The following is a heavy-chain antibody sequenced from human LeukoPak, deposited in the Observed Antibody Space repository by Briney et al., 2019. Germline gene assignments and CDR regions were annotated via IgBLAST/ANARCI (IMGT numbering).Heavy chain of an antibody. Sequence: SETLSLTCTVSGGSMGPYHWGWIRQPPGKGLEWTGYIYYSGSTNYNPSLKSRVTISVDTSKNQFSLKLSSVTAADTAIYYCARAVSGRFDYWGQGTLVTVSS. J-gene: IGHJ4*02. D-gene: IGHD6-19*01. CDR1: GGSMGPYH. V-gene: IGHV4-59*08. CDR2: IYYSGST. CDR3: ARAVSGRFDY.